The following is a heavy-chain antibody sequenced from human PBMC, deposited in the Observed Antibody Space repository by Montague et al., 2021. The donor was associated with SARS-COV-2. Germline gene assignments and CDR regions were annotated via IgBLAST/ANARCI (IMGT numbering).Heavy chain of an antibody. CDR1: GGAFSGFY. J-gene: IGHJ5*02. V-gene: IGHV4-34*01. CDR3: ARYSSGWYRGRFDP. D-gene: IGHD6-19*01. CDR2: INNFGQT. Sequence: SETLSLTCEVYGGAFSGFYWSWIRQTPGKGLEWIGEINNFGQTKYNPPLKSRVTMSVDTSKNQFSLKLNAATAADTAVYYCARYSSGWYRGRFDPWDQGTEVVVSS.